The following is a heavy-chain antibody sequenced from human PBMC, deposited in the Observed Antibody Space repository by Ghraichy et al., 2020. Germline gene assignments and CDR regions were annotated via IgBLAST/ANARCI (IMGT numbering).Heavy chain of an antibody. CDR2: IHNSGSA. V-gene: IGHV4-61*02. J-gene: IGHJ4*02. CDR3: ARVGIVSGFDY. D-gene: IGHD2-21*01. Sequence: SETLSLTCTVSGGSISSGSYYWSWIRQPAGKGLEWIGRIHNSGSANYNPSLKSLVTISGDTSKNQFSLKLSSVTAADTAVYYCARVGIVSGFDYWGQGTLVTVSS. CDR1: GGSISSGSYY.